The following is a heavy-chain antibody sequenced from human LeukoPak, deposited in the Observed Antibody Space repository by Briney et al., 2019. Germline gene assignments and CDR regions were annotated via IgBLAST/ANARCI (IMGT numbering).Heavy chain of an antibody. CDR1: GGSISPYY. D-gene: IGHD3-16*01. CDR2: IYYSGST. Sequence: SETLSLACTVSGGSISPYYWTWIRQPPGKGLEWIGYIYYSGSTNYNPSLTSRVTMSVDTSKNQFSLKLSSVTAADTAVYYCARAPGIMSGNWRFDYWGQGTLVTVSS. V-gene: IGHV4-59*12. CDR3: ARAPGIMSGNWRFDY. J-gene: IGHJ4*02.